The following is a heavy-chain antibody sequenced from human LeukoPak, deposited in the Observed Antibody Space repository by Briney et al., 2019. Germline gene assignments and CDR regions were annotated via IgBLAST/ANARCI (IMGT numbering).Heavy chain of an antibody. CDR2: IYYTGST. D-gene: IGHD3-9*01. V-gene: IGHV4-39*01. Sequence: SETLSLTCTVSGGSVSSTIYYWGWIRQSPGKGLEWIGSIYYTGSTSYNPSLKSRVTISVDTSKTQFSLKLTSVTAADTAVYYCASRNDIMTGYVFDFWGQGTLVTVSS. CDR3: ASRNDIMTGYVFDF. CDR1: GGSVSSTIYY. J-gene: IGHJ4*02.